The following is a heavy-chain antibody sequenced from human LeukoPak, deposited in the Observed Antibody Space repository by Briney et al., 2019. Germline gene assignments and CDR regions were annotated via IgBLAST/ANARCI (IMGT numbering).Heavy chain of an antibody. J-gene: IGHJ4*02. D-gene: IGHD3-16*02. V-gene: IGHV1-18*01. CDR1: AYTFTRYG. CDR2: ISAYNGNT. CDR3: ARSQYDYIWGNYRNPDY. Sequence: ASVKVSCKASAYTFTRYGITWVRQAPGQGLEWMGWISAYNGNTNYAQKVQGRVTMTTDTSTSTAYMELRSLRSDDTAVYYCARSQYDYIWGNYRNPDYWGQGTLVTVSS.